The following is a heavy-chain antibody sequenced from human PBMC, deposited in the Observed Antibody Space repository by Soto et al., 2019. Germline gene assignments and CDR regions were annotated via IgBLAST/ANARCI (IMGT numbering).Heavy chain of an antibody. D-gene: IGHD3-9*01. V-gene: IGHV4-39*01. Sequence: QLQESGPGLVKPSETLSLTCSVSGDSINSDKYYWGWIRQPPGKGLEWIGIIYYRGNTYYNPSLQTRVTISLDKSKSQFSLRLNSVTAADSAVYFCARLEGLATISYYFDFWGQGAQVTVSS. J-gene: IGHJ4*02. CDR2: IYYRGNT. CDR3: ARLEGLATISYYFDF. CDR1: GDSINSDKYY.